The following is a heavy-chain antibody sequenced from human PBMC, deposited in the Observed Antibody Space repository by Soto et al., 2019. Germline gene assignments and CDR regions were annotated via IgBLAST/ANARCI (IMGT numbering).Heavy chain of an antibody. J-gene: IGHJ6*02. D-gene: IGHD3-9*01. CDR1: GYSFTSYC. CDR3: ARRRVSLPGRYYYGMDV. CDR2: IDPSDSYT. Sequence: SGESLKISCKGSGYSFTSYCISWVRQMPGKGLEWMGRIDPSDSYTNYSPSFQGHVTISADKSISTAYLQWSSLKASDTAMYYCARRRVSLPGRYYYGMDVWGQGTTVTVSS. V-gene: IGHV5-10-1*01.